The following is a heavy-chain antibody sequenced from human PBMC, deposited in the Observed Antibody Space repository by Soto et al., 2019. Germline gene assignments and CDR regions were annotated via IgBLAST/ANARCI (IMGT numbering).Heavy chain of an antibody. Sequence: EEQLLESGGGLVQPGGSLRLSCTDSGFTFSLYAMSWARHTPGKGLEWVASISGSGQRTYYAGSVKGRFTISKANSQNSVFLHMNSLRAEHTAEYYCAKGEWLYDNYYGMDVWGQGTSGTVSA. CDR3: AKGEWLYDNYYGMDV. V-gene: IGHV3-23*01. CDR1: GFTFSLYA. D-gene: IGHD3-3*01. J-gene: IGHJ6*01. CDR2: ISGSGQRT.